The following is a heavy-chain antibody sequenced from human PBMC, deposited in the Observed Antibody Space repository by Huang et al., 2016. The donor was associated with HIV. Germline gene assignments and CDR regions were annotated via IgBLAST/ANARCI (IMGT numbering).Heavy chain of an antibody. Sequence: QVQLQESDPGLVKTSETLSLTCIVSGGSITSYSWNWIRRTAGQGLELIGRIYSSGSTNYNPSLRSRGSIAVDTAKNQFSLWLSSVTAADTAVDYCARMSRYGSGTPRGFFDLWGRGTLISVSP. V-gene: IGHV4-4*07. CDR2: IYSSGST. CDR3: ARMSRYGSGTPRGFFDL. CDR1: GGSITSYS. J-gene: IGHJ2*01. D-gene: IGHD3-10*01.